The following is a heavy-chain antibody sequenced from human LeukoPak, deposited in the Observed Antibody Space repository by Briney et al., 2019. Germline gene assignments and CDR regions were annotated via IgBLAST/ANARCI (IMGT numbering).Heavy chain of an antibody. CDR1: GYSFTSYW. Sequence: PGESLKISCKGSGYSFTSYWIGWVRQMPGKGLEWMGIIYPGDSDTRYSPSFQGQVTISADKSISTAYLQWSSLKASDTAMYYCARQARIAAAGNWFDPWGQGTLVTVSS. CDR3: ARQARIAAAGNWFDP. D-gene: IGHD6-13*01. CDR2: IYPGDSDT. J-gene: IGHJ5*02. V-gene: IGHV5-51*01.